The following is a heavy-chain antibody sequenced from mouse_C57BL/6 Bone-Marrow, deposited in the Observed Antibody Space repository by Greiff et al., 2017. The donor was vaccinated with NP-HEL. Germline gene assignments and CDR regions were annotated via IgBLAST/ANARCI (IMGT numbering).Heavy chain of an antibody. CDR3: ARGEYGYDWFAY. CDR2: ISNLAYSI. J-gene: IGHJ3*01. D-gene: IGHD2-2*01. CDR1: GFTFSDYG. Sequence: EVKLMESGGGLVQPGGSLKLSCAASGFTFSDYGMAWVRQAPRKGPEWVAFISNLAYSIYYADTVQGRFTISRENAKNTLYLEMSSLRSEDTAMYYCARGEYGYDWFAYWGQGTLVTVSA. V-gene: IGHV5-15*01.